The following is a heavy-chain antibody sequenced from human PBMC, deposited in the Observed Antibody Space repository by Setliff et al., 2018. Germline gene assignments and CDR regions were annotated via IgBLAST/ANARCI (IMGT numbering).Heavy chain of an antibody. V-gene: IGHV1-69*13. CDR2: FIPILGAT. Sequence: SVKVSCKSSGGTFSSSGITWVRQAPGQGLQWLGRFIPILGATNYAQNFQGRVTITADESTSTGYMELRSLRSDDTAVYYCARELRSPYWHLDSWGQGTLVTVSS. CDR3: ARELRSPYWHLDS. CDR1: GGTFSSSG. J-gene: IGHJ5*01. D-gene: IGHD3-16*01.